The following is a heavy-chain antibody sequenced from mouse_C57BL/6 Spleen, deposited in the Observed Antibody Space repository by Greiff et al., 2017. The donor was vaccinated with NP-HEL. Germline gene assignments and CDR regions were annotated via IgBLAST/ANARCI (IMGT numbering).Heavy chain of an antibody. CDR2: FDPSDSYT. D-gene: IGHD3-2*02. J-gene: IGHJ2*01. V-gene: IGHV1-69*01. Sequence: QVQLQQPGAELVMPGASVKLSCKASGYTFTSYWMHWVKQRPGQGLEWIGEFDPSDSYTNYNQKFKGKSTLTVDKSSSTAYMQLSSLTSEDSAVYYCARRDSSGPYFDYWGQGTTLTVSS. CDR3: ARRDSSGPYFDY. CDR1: GYTFTSYW.